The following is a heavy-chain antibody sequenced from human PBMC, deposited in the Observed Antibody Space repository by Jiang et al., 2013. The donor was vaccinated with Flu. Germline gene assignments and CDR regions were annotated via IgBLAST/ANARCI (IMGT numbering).Heavy chain of an antibody. V-gene: IGHV4-34*01. Sequence: LLKPSETLSLTCAVYGGSFSGYYWSWIRQPPGKGLEWIGEINHSGSTNYNPSLKSRVTISVDTSKNQFSLKLSSVTAADTAVYYCARGQKEISSGYLPPYNWFDPWGQG. CDR2: INHSGST. J-gene: IGHJ5*02. CDR3: ARGQKEISSGYLPPYNWFDP. CDR1: GGSFSGYY. D-gene: IGHD6-19*01.